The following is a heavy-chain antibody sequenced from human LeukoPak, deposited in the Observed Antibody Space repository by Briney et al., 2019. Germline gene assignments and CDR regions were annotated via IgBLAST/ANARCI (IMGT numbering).Heavy chain of an antibody. CDR3: ARAVCPTIKFCDSSYFMDV. Sequence: GGSLRLSCAASGFSFDDLGMTWVGQVPGKGLEWVAGINWNGASTGYADSVRGRFTISRDNAKNSLYLQMNSLRAEDTALYYCARAVCPTIKFCDSSYFMDVWGKGTTVNVS. J-gene: IGHJ6*03. V-gene: IGHV3-20*04. CDR1: GFSFDDLG. CDR2: INWNGAST. D-gene: IGHD6-6*01.